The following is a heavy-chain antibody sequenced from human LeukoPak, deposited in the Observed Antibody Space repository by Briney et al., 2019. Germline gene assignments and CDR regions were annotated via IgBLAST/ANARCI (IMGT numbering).Heavy chain of an antibody. CDR2: INPNSGGT. D-gene: IGHD4-17*01. CDR3: ARQYGDLGSSSFDY. Sequence: GASVKVSCKASGYTFTGYSMHWVRQAPGQGLEWVGWINPNSGGTNYAQKLQGRVTMTRDTSISTAYMELNRLRSDDTAVYYCARQYGDLGSSSFDYWGQGTLVTVSS. CDR1: GYTFTGYS. V-gene: IGHV1-2*02. J-gene: IGHJ4*02.